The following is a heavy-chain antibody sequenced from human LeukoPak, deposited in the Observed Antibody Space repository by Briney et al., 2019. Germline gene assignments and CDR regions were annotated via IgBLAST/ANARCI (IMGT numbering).Heavy chain of an antibody. CDR3: ARDLPRFRPDYCSSATCPSFDY. Sequence: ASVKVSCKGSGYTFTSYGISWVRQAPGQGLEWMGWISAYNGKTNYAQRLQGRVTMTKDTSTSTAYMELRSLRSDDTAVYYCARDLPRFRPDYCSSATCPSFDYWGQGTLVTVSS. CDR2: ISAYNGKT. CDR1: GYTFTSYG. J-gene: IGHJ4*02. V-gene: IGHV1-18*01. D-gene: IGHD2-2*01.